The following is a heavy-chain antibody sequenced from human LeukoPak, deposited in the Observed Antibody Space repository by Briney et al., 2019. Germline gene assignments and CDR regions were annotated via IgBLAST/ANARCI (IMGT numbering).Heavy chain of an antibody. CDR2: IIPILGIA. CDR3: ARDHNYYDSSGYYYVHNWFDP. CDR1: GGTFSSYA. J-gene: IGHJ5*02. V-gene: IGHV1-69*04. D-gene: IGHD3-22*01. Sequence: SVKVSCKASGGTFSSYAISWVRQAPGQGLEWMGRIIPILGIANYAQKLQGRVTITADKSTSTAYMELSSLRSEDTAVYYCARDHNYYDSSGYYYVHNWFDPWGQGTLVTVSS.